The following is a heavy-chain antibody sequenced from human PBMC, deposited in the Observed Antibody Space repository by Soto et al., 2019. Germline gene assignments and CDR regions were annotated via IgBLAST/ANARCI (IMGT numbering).Heavy chain of an antibody. V-gene: IGHV3-20*04. Sequence: GGSLRLSCAASGFTFDDYGMSWVRQAPGKGLEWVSGINWNGGSTGYADSVKGRFTISRDNAKNSLYLQMNNLRAEDTALYYCSRGYYYDSSGYLPGSAFDIWGQGTMVTVSS. CDR1: GFTFDDYG. CDR2: INWNGGST. CDR3: SRGYYYDSSGYLPGSAFDI. J-gene: IGHJ3*02. D-gene: IGHD3-22*01.